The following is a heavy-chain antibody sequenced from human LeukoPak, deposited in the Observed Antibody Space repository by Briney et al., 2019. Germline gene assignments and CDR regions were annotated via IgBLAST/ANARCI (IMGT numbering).Heavy chain of an antibody. J-gene: IGHJ6*02. V-gene: IGHV4-59*01. CDR3: ARTRRHYYGSGKNVTPWPAGLDV. D-gene: IGHD3-10*01. CDR1: GDSFDNYY. Sequence: SETLSLTCTVSGDSFDNYYWTWIRQPPGEGLEWIGYSGSSKYNPSLKSRVTISTDTSKRHFSLTLSSVTAADTAVYYCARTRRHYYGSGKNVTPWPAGLDVWGQGTTITVS. CDR2: SGSS.